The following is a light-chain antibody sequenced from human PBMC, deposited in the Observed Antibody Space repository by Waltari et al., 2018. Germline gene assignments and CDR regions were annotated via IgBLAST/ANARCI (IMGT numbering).Light chain of an antibody. V-gene: IGLV1-44*01. CDR1: ASNIGGNL. J-gene: IGLJ3*02. CDR2: RSD. Sequence: QSVLTQPPSASGTPGQRVTISCSGSASNIGGNLVNWYQQLPGKAPKLLLYRSDPRPSGVPDRFSASKTGTSASLAISGLQSEDEAEYFCASWDDSLNGHWVFGGGTKVTVL. CDR3: ASWDDSLNGHWV.